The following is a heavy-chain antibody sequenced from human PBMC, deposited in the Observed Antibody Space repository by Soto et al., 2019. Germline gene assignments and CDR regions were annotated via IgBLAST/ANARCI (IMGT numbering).Heavy chain of an antibody. D-gene: IGHD6-13*01. J-gene: IGHJ6*02. V-gene: IGHV1-58*01. Sequence: SVKVSCKASGFTFTSSAVQWVRRARGQRLEWIGWIVVGSGNTNYAQKFQERVTITRDMSTSTAYMELSSLRAEDTAVYYCAKDPPSERMQPDYGMDVWGQGTTVTVSS. CDR3: AKDPPSERMQPDYGMDV. CDR2: IVVGSGNT. CDR1: GFTFTSSA.